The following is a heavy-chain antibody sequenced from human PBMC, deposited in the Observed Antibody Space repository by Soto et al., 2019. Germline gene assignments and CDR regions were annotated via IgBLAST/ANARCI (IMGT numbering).Heavy chain of an antibody. Sequence: PGESRRISCKGSGYSFTSYWIGWVRQLPGKGLEWMGIIYPGDSDTRYSPSFQGQVTISADKSISTAYLQWSSLKASDTAMYYCARREHCSSTSCSSHYGMDVWGQGTTVTVSS. J-gene: IGHJ6*02. V-gene: IGHV5-51*01. CDR1: GYSFTSYW. CDR2: IYPGDSDT. D-gene: IGHD2-2*01. CDR3: ARREHCSSTSCSSHYGMDV.